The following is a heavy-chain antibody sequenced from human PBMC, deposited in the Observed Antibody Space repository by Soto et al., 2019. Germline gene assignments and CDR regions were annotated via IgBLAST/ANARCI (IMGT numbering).Heavy chain of an antibody. CDR1: GGSISSYY. V-gene: IGHV4-59*01. Sequence: SPTLALTYTVSGGSISSYYWSWIRQRPGKGLEWIRYIYYSGSTNYNPSLKSRVTISVDTSKNQFSLKLSSVTAADTAVYYCARDLGEYCTSTSCPPPDYYGMDVWGQGTTVTVSS. CDR2: IYYSGST. CDR3: ARDLGEYCTSTSCPPPDYYGMDV. D-gene: IGHD2-2*01. J-gene: IGHJ6*02.